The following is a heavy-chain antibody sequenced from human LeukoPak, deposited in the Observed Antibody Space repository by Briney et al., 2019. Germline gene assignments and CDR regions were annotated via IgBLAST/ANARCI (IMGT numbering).Heavy chain of an antibody. V-gene: IGHV3-74*01. D-gene: IGHD3-10*01. Sequence: PGGSLRLSCAASGVTFSNYWMHWVRQVPGKGLVWVSRIKGDGGSPTYADSVKGRFTISRDNAKHTLYLQMNSLRADDTAVYYCARKREYYGADYCGQGTLVTVSS. CDR3: ARKREYYGADY. CDR1: GVTFSNYW. CDR2: IKGDGGSP. J-gene: IGHJ4*02.